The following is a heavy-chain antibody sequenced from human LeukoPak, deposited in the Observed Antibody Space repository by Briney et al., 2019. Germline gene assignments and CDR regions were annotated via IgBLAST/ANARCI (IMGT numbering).Heavy chain of an antibody. Sequence: GGSLRLSCAASGFTFSSYSMNWVRQAPGKGLEWVSSISSSSSYIYYADSVKGRFTISRDNAKNSLYLQMNSLRAEDTAVYYCARDLTVTTRYYYMDVWGKGATVTVSS. D-gene: IGHD4-17*01. CDR3: ARDLTVTTRYYYMDV. V-gene: IGHV3-21*01. J-gene: IGHJ6*03. CDR1: GFTFSSYS. CDR2: ISSSSSYI.